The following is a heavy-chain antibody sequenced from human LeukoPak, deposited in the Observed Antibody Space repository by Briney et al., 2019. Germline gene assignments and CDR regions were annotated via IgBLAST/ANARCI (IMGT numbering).Heavy chain of an antibody. Sequence: GGSLRLSCAASGFTFSSYAMSWVRQAPGKGLEWVSGISGSGDNTYYADSVKGRFTISRDNSKNTLYLQMNSLRAEDTAVYYCARELGMVRGVPTHFDYWGQGTLVTVSS. CDR3: ARELGMVRGVPTHFDY. D-gene: IGHD3-10*01. V-gene: IGHV3-23*01. CDR1: GFTFSSYA. CDR2: ISGSGDNT. J-gene: IGHJ4*02.